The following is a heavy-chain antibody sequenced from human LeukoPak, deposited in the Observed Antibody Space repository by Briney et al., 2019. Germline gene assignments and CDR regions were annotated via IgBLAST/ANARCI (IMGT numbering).Heavy chain of an antibody. CDR2: ISGSGGST. V-gene: IGHV3-23*01. J-gene: IGHJ4*02. Sequence: GGSLRLSCAASGFTFSSYAMSWVRQAPGNGLEWVSAISGSGGSTYYADSVKGRFTISRDNSKNTLYLQMNSLRAEDTAVYYCAKTTDGSGSYPHYYFDYWGQGTLVTVSS. D-gene: IGHD3-10*01. CDR1: GFTFSSYA. CDR3: AKTTDGSGSYPHYYFDY.